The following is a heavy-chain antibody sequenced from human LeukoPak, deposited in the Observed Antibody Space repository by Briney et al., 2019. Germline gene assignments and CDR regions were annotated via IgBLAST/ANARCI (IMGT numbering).Heavy chain of an antibody. CDR1: GGSISSGDYY. CDR2: IYYSGST. CDR3: ARASSSASCYFDF. J-gene: IGHJ4*02. V-gene: IGHV4-30-4*08. Sequence: PSETLSLTCTVSGGSISSGDYYWSWIRQPPGKVLEWIGYIYYSGSTYYNPSLKSRVTISVDTSKNQFSLKLSSVTAADTAVYYCARASSSASCYFDFWGQGTLVTVSS. D-gene: IGHD2-2*01.